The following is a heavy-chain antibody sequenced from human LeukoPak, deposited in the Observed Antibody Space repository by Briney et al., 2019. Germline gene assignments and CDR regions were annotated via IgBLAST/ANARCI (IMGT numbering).Heavy chain of an antibody. CDR2: ISAYNGHT. V-gene: IGHV1-18*01. J-gene: IGHJ6*02. Sequence: GASVKVSCKASGYTFTSYGISWVRQAPGQGLEWMGWISAYNGHTNYAQKLQGRVTMTTDTSTSTAYMELRSLRSDDTAVYYCARGTVAVNYYYYGMDVWGQGTTVTVSS. CDR3: ARGTVAVNYYYYGMDV. D-gene: IGHD6-19*01. CDR1: GYTFTSYG.